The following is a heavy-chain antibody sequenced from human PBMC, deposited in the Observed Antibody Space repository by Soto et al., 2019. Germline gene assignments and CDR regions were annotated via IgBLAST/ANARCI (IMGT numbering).Heavy chain of an antibody. CDR2: ISGDGGST. V-gene: IGHV3-43*02. D-gene: IGHD6-6*01. J-gene: IGHJ4*02. CDR3: AKDKIAARPGGTSLFDY. CDR1: GFTFDDYA. Sequence: VGSLRLSCAASGFTFDDYAMHWVRQAPGKGLEWVSLISGDGGSTYYADSVKGRFTISRDNNKNSLYLQMNSLRTEDTALYYCAKDKIAARPGGTSLFDYWGQGTLGTVSS.